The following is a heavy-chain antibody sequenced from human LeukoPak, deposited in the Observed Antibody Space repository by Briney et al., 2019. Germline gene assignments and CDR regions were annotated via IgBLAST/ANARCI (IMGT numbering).Heavy chain of an antibody. J-gene: IGHJ6*02. V-gene: IGHV1-8*01. CDR2: MNPNSANT. CDR1: GYTFSSYD. CDR3: ASSTQYYDFWSGYYPYYYGMDV. Sequence: ASVKVSCKASGYTFSSYDINWVRQATGQGLEWMGWMNPNSANTGYAQKFQGRVTMTRNTSISTAYMDLSSLRSEDTAVYYCASSTQYYDFWSGYYPYYYGMDVWGQGTTVTVSS. D-gene: IGHD3-3*01.